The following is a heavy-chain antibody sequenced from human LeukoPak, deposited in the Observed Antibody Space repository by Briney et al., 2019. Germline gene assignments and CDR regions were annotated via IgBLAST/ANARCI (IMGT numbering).Heavy chain of an antibody. V-gene: IGHV1-69*13. J-gene: IGHJ4*02. CDR3: ARTLSRWDPFDY. Sequence: SVKVSCKASGGTFSSYAISWVRQAPGQGLEWMGGIIPIFGTANYAQKFQGRVTITADESTSTAYMELSSLRSEDTAVYYCARTLSRWDPFDYWGQGTLVTVSS. CDR1: GGTFSSYA. CDR2: IIPIFGTA. D-gene: IGHD1-26*01.